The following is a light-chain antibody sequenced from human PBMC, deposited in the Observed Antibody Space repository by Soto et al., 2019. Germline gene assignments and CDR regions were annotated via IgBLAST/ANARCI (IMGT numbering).Light chain of an antibody. J-gene: IGKJ5*01. V-gene: IGKV3-20*01. CDR1: QSVTSSY. Sequence: EIMLTQSPGTLSLSPGERATLSFRASQSVTSSYLAWYQQKPGQAPRLLIYGASSRATGIPDRFSGSGSGTDFTLTISRLEPDDFAVYYCQQYNSWPPITFGQGTRLEIK. CDR2: GAS. CDR3: QQYNSWPPIT.